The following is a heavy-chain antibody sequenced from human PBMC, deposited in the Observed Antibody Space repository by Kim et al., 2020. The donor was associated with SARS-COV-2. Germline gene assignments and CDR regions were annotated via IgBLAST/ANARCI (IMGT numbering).Heavy chain of an antibody. D-gene: IGHD2-2*01. CDR1: GGTFSSYV. J-gene: IGHJ4*02. CDR2: IIPIFGTA. CDR3: ARVPEEANQFDY. Sequence: SVKVSCKASGGTFSSYVISWVRQAPGQGLEWMGGIIPIFGTANFAQKVQGRVTITAVESTSTAYMELSSLRSEATAVYYCARVPEEANQFDYWGQGTLVTVSS. V-gene: IGHV1-69*13.